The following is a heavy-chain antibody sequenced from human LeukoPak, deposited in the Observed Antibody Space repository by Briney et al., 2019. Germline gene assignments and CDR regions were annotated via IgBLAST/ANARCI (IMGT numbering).Heavy chain of an antibody. Sequence: ASVKVSCKASGGTFSSYAISWVRQAPGQGLEWMGGIIPIFGTANYAQKFQGRVTITTDESTSTAYMEPSSLRSEDTAVYYCAISQGTYYYDSSGPITTYRSLDYWGQGTLVTVSS. J-gene: IGHJ4*02. CDR3: AISQGTYYYDSSGPITTYRSLDY. CDR2: IIPIFGTA. D-gene: IGHD3-22*01. CDR1: GGTFSSYA. V-gene: IGHV1-69*05.